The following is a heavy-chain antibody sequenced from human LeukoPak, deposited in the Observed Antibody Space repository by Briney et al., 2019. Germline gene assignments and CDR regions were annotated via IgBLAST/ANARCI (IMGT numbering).Heavy chain of an antibody. CDR1: GFTFGNCA. CDR3: ARGGGNNAIFGVVTYGMDV. CDR2: MSATGGST. D-gene: IGHD3-3*01. V-gene: IGHV3-23*01. Sequence: GGSLRLSCAASGFTFGNCAMSWVRQAPGEGLEWVSAMSATGGSTNYSDSVKGRFTISRDDSKNTLYLQMNSLRPEDTAVYYCARGGGNNAIFGVVTYGMDVWGQGTTVTVSS. J-gene: IGHJ6*02.